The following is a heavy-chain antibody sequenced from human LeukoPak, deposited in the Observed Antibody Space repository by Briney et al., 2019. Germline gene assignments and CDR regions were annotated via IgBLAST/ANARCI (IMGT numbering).Heavy chain of an antibody. CDR1: GFTFSSYA. Sequence: GGSLRLSCAASGFTFSSYALSWVRQAPGKGLEWVSAISGSGGSTYYADSVKGRFTISRDNSKNTPYLQMSSLRAEDTAVYYCAKDAVLRYFDWLPLDYWGQGTLVTVSS. J-gene: IGHJ4*02. CDR3: AKDAVLRYFDWLPLDY. V-gene: IGHV3-23*01. CDR2: ISGSGGST. D-gene: IGHD3-9*01.